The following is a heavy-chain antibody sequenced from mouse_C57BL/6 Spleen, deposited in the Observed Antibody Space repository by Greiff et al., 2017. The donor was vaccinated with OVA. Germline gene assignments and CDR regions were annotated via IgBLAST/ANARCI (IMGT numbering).Heavy chain of an antibody. CDR1: GYTFTSYW. D-gene: IGHD2-4*01. V-gene: IGHV1-69*01. Sequence: QVQLQQPGAELVMPGASVKLSCKASGYTFTSYWMHWVKQRPGQGLEWIGEIDPSDSYTNYNQKFKGKSTLTVDKSSSTAYMQLSSLTSEDSAVYYCARYDYVWYFDVWGTGTTVTVSS. J-gene: IGHJ1*03. CDR3: ARYDYVWYFDV. CDR2: IDPSDSYT.